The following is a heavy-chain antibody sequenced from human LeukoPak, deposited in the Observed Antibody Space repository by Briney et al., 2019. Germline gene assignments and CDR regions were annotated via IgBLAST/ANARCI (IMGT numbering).Heavy chain of an antibody. CDR1: GFTFSSYA. CDR3: ARVGPWVNPDYYYYYMDV. Sequence: GGSLRLSCAASGFTFSSYAMHWVRQAPGKGLEWVAVISYDGSNKYYADSVKGRFTISRDNSKNSLYLQMNSLRAEDTAVYYCARVGPWVNPDYYYYYMDVWGKGTTVTVSS. CDR2: ISYDGSNK. J-gene: IGHJ6*03. V-gene: IGHV3-30*04. D-gene: IGHD1-14*01.